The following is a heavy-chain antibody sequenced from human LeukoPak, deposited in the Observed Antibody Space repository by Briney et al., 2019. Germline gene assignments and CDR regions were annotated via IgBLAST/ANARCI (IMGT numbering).Heavy chain of an antibody. V-gene: IGHV1-18*01. J-gene: IGHJ4*02. Sequence: VASVKVSCKASGYTFSSYGISWVRQAPGQGLEWMGWISVYHGNTNYAQNLQGRVTMTTDTSTSTAYMELRSLRSDDTAVYYCARSGLSRFGFWGQGTLVTVSS. CDR3: ARSGLSRFGF. CDR2: ISVYHGNT. D-gene: IGHD2/OR15-2a*01. CDR1: GYTFSSYG.